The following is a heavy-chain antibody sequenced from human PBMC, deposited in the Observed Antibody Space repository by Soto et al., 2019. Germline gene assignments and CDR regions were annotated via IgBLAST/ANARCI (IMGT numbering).Heavy chain of an antibody. Sequence: QSGGSLRLSCTASGFAFSQYGMSWVRQAPGKGLEWVSSIRSFDYRTNYADSVKVRFTISRDNSKSTLSLQMNSLRAEDTAVYYCAKDVESGWYEAFDYWGPGTLVTVSS. CDR3: AKDVESGWYEAFDY. CDR2: IRSFDYRT. D-gene: IGHD6-19*01. J-gene: IGHJ4*02. CDR1: GFAFSQYG. V-gene: IGHV3-23*01.